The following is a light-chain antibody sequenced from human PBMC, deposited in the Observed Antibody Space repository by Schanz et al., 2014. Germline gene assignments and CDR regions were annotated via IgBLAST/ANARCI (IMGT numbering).Light chain of an antibody. CDR3: QQYLASPYT. Sequence: EIVLTQSPATLSLSPGERATFSCRASQRVNTNFLAWYQQKPGQAPRLLIYSASRRATGIPERFSGSGSGTDFTLTISRLEPEDFAVYYCQQYLASPYTFGQGTKLEIK. CDR1: QRVNTNF. V-gene: IGKV3-20*01. J-gene: IGKJ2*01. CDR2: SAS.